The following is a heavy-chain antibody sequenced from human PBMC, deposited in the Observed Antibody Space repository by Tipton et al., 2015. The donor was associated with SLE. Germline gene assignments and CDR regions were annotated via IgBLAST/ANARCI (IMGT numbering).Heavy chain of an antibody. CDR2: ISFDGSNT. Sequence: QVQLVQSGGGVVQPGRSLRLSCAASGLTFITYAMHWVRQAPGKGLECVAVISFDGSNTYYADSVKGRFTISRDNSKNTLYLQMNSLRPEDTAVYYCAKDRREDSSAWLDNWGQGTLVTVPS. CDR1: GLTFITYA. D-gene: IGHD6-19*01. J-gene: IGHJ4*02. V-gene: IGHV3-30*04. CDR3: AKDRREDSSAWLDN.